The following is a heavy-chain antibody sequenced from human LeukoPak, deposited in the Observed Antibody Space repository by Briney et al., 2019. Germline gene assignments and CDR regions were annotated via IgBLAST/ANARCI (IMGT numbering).Heavy chain of an antibody. CDR1: GGSISSSSYY. CDR2: IYYSGST. D-gene: IGHD2-2*01. J-gene: IGHJ4*02. CDR3: ARVKPAAKQQFDY. Sequence: SETLSLTCTVSGGSISSSSYYWGWIRQPPGKGLEWIGNIYYSGSTYYNPSLKSRVTISLDTSRNQFSLKLNSVTAADTAVYYCARVKPAAKQQFDYWGQGTLVTVSS. V-gene: IGHV4-39*07.